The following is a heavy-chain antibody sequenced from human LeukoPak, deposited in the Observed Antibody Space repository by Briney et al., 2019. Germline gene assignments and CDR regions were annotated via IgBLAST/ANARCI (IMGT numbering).Heavy chain of an antibody. Sequence: PGGSLRLSCAASGFTFSSYAMSRVRQAPGKGLEWVSDISGSGGSTYYADSVKGRFTISRDNSKNTLYLQMNSLRAEDTAVYYCAKAPFGGVIAPDYFDYWGQGTLVTVSS. CDR2: ISGSGGST. CDR1: GFTFSSYA. J-gene: IGHJ4*02. V-gene: IGHV3-23*01. CDR3: AKAPFGGVIAPDYFDY. D-gene: IGHD3-16*02.